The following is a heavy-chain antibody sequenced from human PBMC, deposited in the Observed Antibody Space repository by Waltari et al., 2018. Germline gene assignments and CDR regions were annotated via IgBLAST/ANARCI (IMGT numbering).Heavy chain of an antibody. CDR1: GYTFSNYP. Sequence: QVQLVQSGAEVQKPGASVKVSCKASGYTFSNYPIHWARQAPGQTLEWMGWINGGTGITQYSQKLQARVTFTRDTSANTAYMELNSLISADTAVYYCARDGGYYYMDVWGKGTTVIVSS. D-gene: IGHD2-15*01. CDR3: ARDGGYYYMDV. CDR2: INGGTGIT. J-gene: IGHJ6*03. V-gene: IGHV1-3*01.